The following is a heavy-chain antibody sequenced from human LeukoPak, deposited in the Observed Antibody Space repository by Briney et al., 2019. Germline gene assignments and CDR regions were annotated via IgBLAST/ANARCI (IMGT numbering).Heavy chain of an antibody. Sequence: GGSLRLSCAVSGITLSNYGMSWVRQAPGKGLEWVAGLSGSGGGTNYADSVQGRFTISRDNPKNTLYLQMNSLRAEDTAVYFCAKRGVVIRVLLVGFHKEAYYFDSWGQGALVTVSS. V-gene: IGHV3-23*01. CDR2: LSGSGGGT. D-gene: IGHD3-10*01. J-gene: IGHJ4*02. CDR1: GITLSNYG. CDR3: AKRGVVIRVLLVGFHKEAYYFDS.